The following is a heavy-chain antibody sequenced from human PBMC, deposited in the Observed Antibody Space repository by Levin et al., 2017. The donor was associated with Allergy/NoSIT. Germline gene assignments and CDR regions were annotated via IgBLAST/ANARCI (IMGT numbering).Heavy chain of an antibody. J-gene: IGHJ4*02. CDR2: IYSGGST. Sequence: GGSLRLSCAASDFIVSNYYMSWIRQAPGKGLEWVSVIYSGGSTYYADSVKGRFTISRDHSKNTLYLQMHSLRAEDTARYYCVRGGEYSSSWYAFEKWGQGTQVTVSS. D-gene: IGHD6-13*01. CDR1: DFIVSNYY. CDR3: VRGGEYSSSWYAFEK. V-gene: IGHV3-53*01.